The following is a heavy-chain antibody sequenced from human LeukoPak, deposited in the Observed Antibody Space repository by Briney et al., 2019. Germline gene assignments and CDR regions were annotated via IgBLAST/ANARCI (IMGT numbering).Heavy chain of an antibody. J-gene: IGHJ3*02. CDR2: MYVSGTT. D-gene: IGHD4-23*01. V-gene: IGHV4-4*02. Sequence: SGTLSLTCTVCGYSINSLDLWSWVRPPPGKGLEWIGEMYVSGTTHSNPSVKSRVTISIDNSKNQFFLNLSSVTAADTAVYYCARGQDYGGNFAFDIWGQGTMVTVSS. CDR1: GYSINSLDL. CDR3: ARGQDYGGNFAFDI.